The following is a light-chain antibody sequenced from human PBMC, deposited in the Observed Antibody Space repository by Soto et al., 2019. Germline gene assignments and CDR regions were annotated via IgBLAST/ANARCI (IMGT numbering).Light chain of an antibody. Sequence: QMTQSPSSLFASVGDRVTITCRASQSISRNLNWYQQKVGQTPRLLIYAASTLQSEVPPRFSGSGSGTEFTLTISGLQRDDFAAYYCQQSHSAPLTFGGGT. CDR1: QSISRN. J-gene: IGKJ4*01. V-gene: IGKV1-39*01. CDR2: AAS. CDR3: QQSHSAPLT.